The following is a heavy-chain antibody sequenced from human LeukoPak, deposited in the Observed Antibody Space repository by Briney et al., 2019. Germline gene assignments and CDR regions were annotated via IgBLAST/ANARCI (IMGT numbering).Heavy chain of an antibody. CDR1: VYTFSDYY. Sequence: GGALRLSCAAPVYTFSDYYMSWIPQAPEKGVECGSYISSSGSIIYYADSLKGRYTISRDNAKNSLYLQKNSRKGEDTDVYYCARDHYYDSSGYFLGDWGQGTLVTVSS. V-gene: IGHV3-11*01. J-gene: IGHJ4*02. CDR3: ARDHYYDSSGYFLGD. CDR2: ISSSGSII. D-gene: IGHD3-22*01.